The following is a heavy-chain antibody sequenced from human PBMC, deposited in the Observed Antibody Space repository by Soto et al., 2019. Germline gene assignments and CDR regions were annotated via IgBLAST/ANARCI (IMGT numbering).Heavy chain of an antibody. V-gene: IGHV4-59*08. CDR1: GGSISSYY. CDR3: ARRHVLLIGAARGDAFDI. J-gene: IGHJ3*02. Sequence: QVQLQESGPGLVKPSETLSLTCTVSGGSISSYYWTWIRQPPGKGLEWIGYIYSTGSTNYNPSLKSRVTISLDTSKNQFSLKLSSVTAADTAVYYCARRHVLLIGAARGDAFDIWGQGTMVTVSS. CDR2: IYSTGST. D-gene: IGHD3-22*01.